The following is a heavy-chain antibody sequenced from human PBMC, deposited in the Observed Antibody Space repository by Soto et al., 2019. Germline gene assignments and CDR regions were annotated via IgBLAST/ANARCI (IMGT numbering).Heavy chain of an antibody. V-gene: IGHV4-34*01. CDR1: GGPFSDYY. J-gene: IGHJ4*02. D-gene: IGHD3-10*01. CDR3: ARGRGDLDY. Sequence: SETLSLTCAVYGGPFSDYYWTWIRQPPGKGLEWIGENNHGGNSNYNPSLKSRVSISVDTSKNQSSLKLSSVTAADTAVYYCARGRGDLDYWGQGTWVTVSS. CDR2: NNHGGNS.